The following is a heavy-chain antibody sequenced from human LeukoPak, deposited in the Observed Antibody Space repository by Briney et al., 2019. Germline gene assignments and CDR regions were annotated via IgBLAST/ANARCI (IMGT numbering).Heavy chain of an antibody. Sequence: GGSLRLSCAASGFTFSSYAMHWVRQAPGKGLEWVAVISYDGSNKYYADSVKGRFTISRDNSKNTLYLQTNSLRAEDTAVYYCAKVLINDGYNYNYYFDYWGQGTLVTVSS. D-gene: IGHD5-24*01. J-gene: IGHJ4*02. CDR1: GFTFSSYA. CDR2: ISYDGSNK. CDR3: AKVLINDGYNYNYYFDY. V-gene: IGHV3-30*04.